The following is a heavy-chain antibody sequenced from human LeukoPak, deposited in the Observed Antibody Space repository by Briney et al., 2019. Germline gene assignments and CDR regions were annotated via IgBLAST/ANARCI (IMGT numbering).Heavy chain of an antibody. V-gene: IGHV4-39*07. CDR2: ISYRGSA. Sequence: SETLSLTCTVSGGSITSSSYYWGWIRQPPGKGLEWIGSISYRGSAYYNPSLKSRVTISEETSKNQFSLKLSSVTAADTAVYYCASGYYYDSSGYINWGQGTLVTVSS. D-gene: IGHD3-22*01. CDR1: GGSITSSSYY. CDR3: ASGYYYDSSGYIN. J-gene: IGHJ4*02.